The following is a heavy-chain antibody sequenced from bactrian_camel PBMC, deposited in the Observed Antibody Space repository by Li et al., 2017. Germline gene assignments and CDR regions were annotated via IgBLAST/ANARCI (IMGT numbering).Heavy chain of an antibody. CDR2: INGGGSDT. V-gene: IGHV3S25*01. Sequence: QLVESGGGSVQTGGSLRLSCAASGFVFSSVWMYWVRRGPGKGLEWVSCINGGGSDTRYADSVKGRFTISRDNAKNSGYLDLSGVKPEDTAVYHCVVGRNWYGGAPTYWGQGTQVTVS. CDR1: GFVFSSVW. D-gene: IGHD5*01. CDR3: VVGRNWYGGAPTY. J-gene: IGHJ4*01.